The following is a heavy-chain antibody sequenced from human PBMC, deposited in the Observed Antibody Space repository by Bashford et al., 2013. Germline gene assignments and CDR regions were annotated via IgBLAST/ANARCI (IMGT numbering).Heavy chain of an antibody. CDR1: GGSISSSSYY. V-gene: IGHV4-39*01. CDR2: IYYSGST. D-gene: IGHD3-22*01. CDR3: ARKAYYYDSSGYYYIDY. J-gene: IGHJ4*02. Sequence: SETLSLTCTVSGGSISSSSYYWGWIRQPPGKGLEWIGSIYYSGSTYYNPSLKSRVTISVDTSKNQFSLKLSSVTAADTAVYYCARKAYYYDSSGYYYIDYWGQGTLVTVSS.